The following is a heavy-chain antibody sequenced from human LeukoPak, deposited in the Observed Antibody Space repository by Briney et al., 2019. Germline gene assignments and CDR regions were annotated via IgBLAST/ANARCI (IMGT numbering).Heavy chain of an antibody. CDR3: ARTKDYNWFDP. CDR2: INHSGST. Sequence: SETLSLTCAVYGGSFSGYYWSWIRQPPGKGLEWIGEINHSGSTNYNPSLKSRVTISVDTSKNQFSLKLSSVTAADTAVYYCARTKDYNWFDPWGQGTLVTVSS. V-gene: IGHV4-34*01. J-gene: IGHJ5*02. CDR1: GGSFSGYY.